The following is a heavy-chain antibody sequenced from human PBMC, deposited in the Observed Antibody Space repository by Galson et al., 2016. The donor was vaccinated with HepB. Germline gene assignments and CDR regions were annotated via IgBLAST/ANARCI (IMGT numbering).Heavy chain of an antibody. J-gene: IGHJ6*02. Sequence: SETLSLTCTVSGGSISDDSWSWIRQSPGKGLEWIGYIHYTGTTNYSPSLKSRVTISVDTSKTQFSLKLTSVTAADTAVYFCARGRFGGGTLYYGLDVWGQGTAVTVSS. V-gene: IGHV4-59*08. D-gene: IGHD3-16*01. CDR2: IHYTGTT. CDR1: GGSISDDS. CDR3: ARGRFGGGTLYYGLDV.